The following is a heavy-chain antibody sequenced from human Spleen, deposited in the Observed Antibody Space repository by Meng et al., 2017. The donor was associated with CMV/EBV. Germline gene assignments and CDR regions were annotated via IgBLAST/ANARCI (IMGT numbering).Heavy chain of an antibody. J-gene: IGHJ3*02. Sequence: GGSLRLSCAASGFSFSDYWMSWVRQSPGKGPEWVANIKRDGSEKYYVDSVKGRFTISRDNAKNTLYLQMKSLRAEDTALYYCVTYYADIVLGPFDIWGQGTVVTVSS. V-gene: IGHV3-7*01. D-gene: IGHD2-8*02. CDR3: VTYYADIVLGPFDI. CDR2: IKRDGSEK. CDR1: GFSFSDYW.